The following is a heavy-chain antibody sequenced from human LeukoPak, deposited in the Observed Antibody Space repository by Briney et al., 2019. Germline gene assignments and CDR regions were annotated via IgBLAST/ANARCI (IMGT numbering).Heavy chain of an antibody. CDR1: GFTFSSYG. J-gene: IGHJ4*02. D-gene: IGHD3-10*01. V-gene: IGHV3-30*18. Sequence: PGGSLRLSCAAFGFTFSSYGMHWVRQAPGKGLEWVAVISYDGSNKYYADSVKGRFTISRDNSKNTLYLQMNSLRAEDTAVYYCAKDLWFGELPEYYFDYWGQGTLVTVSS. CDR2: ISYDGSNK. CDR3: AKDLWFGELPEYYFDY.